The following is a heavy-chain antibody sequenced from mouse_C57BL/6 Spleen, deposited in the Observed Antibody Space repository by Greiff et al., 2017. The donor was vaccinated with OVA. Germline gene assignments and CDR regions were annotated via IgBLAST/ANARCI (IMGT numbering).Heavy chain of an antibody. CDR3: ARERIYDGYYGNYFDD. CDR1: GFTFSDYY. CDR2: INYDGSST. D-gene: IGHD2-3*01. Sequence: EVKLVESEGGLVQPGSSMKLSCTASGFTFSDYYMAWVRQVPEKGLEWVANINYDGSSTYYLDSLKSRFIISRDNAKNILYLQMSSLKSEDTATYYCARERIYDGYYGNYFDDWGQGTTLTVSS. V-gene: IGHV5-16*01. J-gene: IGHJ2*01.